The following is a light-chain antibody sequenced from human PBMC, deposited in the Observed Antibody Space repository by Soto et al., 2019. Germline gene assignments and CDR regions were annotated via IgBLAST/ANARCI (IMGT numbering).Light chain of an antibody. CDR1: QSVSSTS. Sequence: EMVLTQSPGTLSLSPGERATLSFRAIQSVSSTSLAWYQQKPGQAPRLLIYGTSSRATGIPDRFSGSGSGTDFTLTISRLEPEDFAVYDCQQYDSSPGLTFGGGTKVDI. CDR3: QQYDSSPGLT. V-gene: IGKV3-20*01. J-gene: IGKJ4*01. CDR2: GTS.